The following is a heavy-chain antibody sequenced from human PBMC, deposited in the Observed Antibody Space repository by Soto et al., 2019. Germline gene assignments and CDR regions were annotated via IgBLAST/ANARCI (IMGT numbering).Heavy chain of an antibody. CDR2: IIPIFGTA. J-gene: IGHJ1*01. D-gene: IGHD3-22*01. CDR3: ARDADYDKDEQYFQH. Sequence: GASVKVACKASGGTFSSYAISWVRQAPGQGLEWMGGIIPIFGTANYAQKFQGRVTITADESTSTAYMELSSLRSEDTAVYYCARDADYDKDEQYFQHWGQGTLVTVSS. V-gene: IGHV1-69*13. CDR1: GGTFSSYA.